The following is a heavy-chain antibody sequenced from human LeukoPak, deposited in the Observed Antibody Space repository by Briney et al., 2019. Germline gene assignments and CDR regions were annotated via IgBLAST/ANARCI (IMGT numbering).Heavy chain of an antibody. J-gene: IGHJ6*02. CDR3: ARVRYGELDV. V-gene: IGHV3-23*01. Sequence: GGSLRLSCAASGFTFSSYAMSWVRQAPGKGLEWVSSMSGSGGSTYYADSVKGRFTISRDDSKNTLYLQMDSLRAEDTAVYYCARVRYGELDVWGQGTTVTVSS. D-gene: IGHD4-17*01. CDR1: GFTFSSYA. CDR2: MSGSGGST.